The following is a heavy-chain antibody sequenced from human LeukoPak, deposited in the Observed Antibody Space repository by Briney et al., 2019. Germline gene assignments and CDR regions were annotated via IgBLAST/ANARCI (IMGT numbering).Heavy chain of an antibody. CDR2: IYSGGST. J-gene: IGHJ6*02. V-gene: IGHV3-53*04. Sequence: SGGSLRLSCAASGFTVSSNYMSWVRQAPGKGLEWVSVIYSGGSTYYADSVKGRFTISRHNSKNTLYLQMNSLGAEDTAVYYCARAGAFLRYYGMDVWGQGTTVTVSS. CDR1: GFTVSSNY. CDR3: ARAGAFLRYYGMDV.